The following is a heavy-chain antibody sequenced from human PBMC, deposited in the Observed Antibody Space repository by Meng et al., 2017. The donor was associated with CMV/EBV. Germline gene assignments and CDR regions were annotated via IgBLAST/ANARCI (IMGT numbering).Heavy chain of an antibody. CDR2: IYSGGST. Sequence: ETLSLTCAASGFTVSSNYMSWVRQAPGKGLEWVSVIYSGGSTYYADSVKGRFTVSRDNAKNSLYLQMNSLRVEDTAVYYCARDRSTGWQYYSDFYGMDVWGQGTTVTVSS. D-gene: IGHD2-2*01. CDR1: GFTVSSNY. V-gene: IGHV3-53*01. CDR3: ARDRSTGWQYYSDFYGMDV. J-gene: IGHJ6*02.